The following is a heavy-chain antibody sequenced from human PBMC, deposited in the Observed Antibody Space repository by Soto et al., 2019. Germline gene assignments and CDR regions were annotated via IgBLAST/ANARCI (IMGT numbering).Heavy chain of an antibody. Sequence: EVQLLESGGGLVQPGGSLRLSCAASGFTFYSYAMSWDRQAPGKGLEWVSTIGSVGGDTYYADSVKGRFTISRDDSKNTLLLQMNSLRAEDTAVYYCVKDRMAYNSVWDPFDIWGQGTMVTVSS. CDR2: IGSVGGDT. D-gene: IGHD1-20*01. CDR1: GFTFYSYA. V-gene: IGHV3-23*01. CDR3: VKDRMAYNSVWDPFDI. J-gene: IGHJ3*02.